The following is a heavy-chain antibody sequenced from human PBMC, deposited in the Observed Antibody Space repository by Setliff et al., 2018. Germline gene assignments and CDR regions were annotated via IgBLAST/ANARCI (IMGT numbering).Heavy chain of an antibody. Sequence: KTSETPSLTCTVSGDSITNMSFYWGWIRQPTGKGPDWIGSIYYDGSTYHNPPLKSRVTISIDTSNNQFSLSLRSVTAADTALYYCARNPASFQYAFDVWGRGTLVTVSS. J-gene: IGHJ2*01. V-gene: IGHV4-39*07. CDR1: GDSITNMSFY. CDR2: IYYDGST. D-gene: IGHD2-8*01. CDR3: ARNPASFQYAFDV.